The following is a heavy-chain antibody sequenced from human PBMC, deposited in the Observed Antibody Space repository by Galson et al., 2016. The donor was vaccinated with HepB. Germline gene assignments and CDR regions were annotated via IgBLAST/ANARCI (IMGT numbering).Heavy chain of an antibody. CDR1: GFTFSSYS. J-gene: IGHJ6*03. CDR2: IGSSSSTI. CDR3: ARDFKLGAPDYMDV. V-gene: IGHV3-48*04. Sequence: SLRLSCAASGFTFSSYSMNWVRQAPGKGLEWVSYIGSSSSTIYYADSVKGRFTISRDNSKNTVDLQIHSLRSEDAAVYFCARDFKLGAPDYMDVWGKGTTVTVS. D-gene: IGHD1-26*01.